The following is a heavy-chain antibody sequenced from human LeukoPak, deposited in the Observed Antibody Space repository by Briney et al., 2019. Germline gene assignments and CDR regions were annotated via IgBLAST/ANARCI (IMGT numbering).Heavy chain of an antibody. CDR1: GFTFSSYE. CDR3: ASEIIFGSFDY. V-gene: IGHV3-48*03. J-gene: IGHJ4*02. D-gene: IGHD3-3*01. Sequence: GGTLRLSCAASGFTFSSYEMNWVRQAPGKGLEWVSYISSSGSTIYYADSVKGRFTISRDNSKNTLYLQMNSLRAEDTAVYYCASEIIFGSFDYWGQGTLVTVSS. CDR2: ISSSGSTI.